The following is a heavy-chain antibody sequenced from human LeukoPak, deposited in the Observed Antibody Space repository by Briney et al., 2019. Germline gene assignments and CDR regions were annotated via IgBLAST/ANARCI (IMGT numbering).Heavy chain of an antibody. Sequence: RGGSLRLSCAASGFTFSSYGMSWVRQAPGKGLEWVSAISGSGGSTYYADSVKGRFTISRDNSKNTLYLQMNSLRAEDTAVYYCAKDAPYDSSGYYYVWYFDLWGRGTLVTVSS. CDR3: AKDAPYDSSGYYYVWYFDL. CDR2: ISGSGGST. V-gene: IGHV3-23*01. J-gene: IGHJ2*01. CDR1: GFTFSSYG. D-gene: IGHD3-22*01.